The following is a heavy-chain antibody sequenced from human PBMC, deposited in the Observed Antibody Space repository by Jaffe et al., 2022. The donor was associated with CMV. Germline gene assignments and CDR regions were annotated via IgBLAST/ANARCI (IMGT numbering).Heavy chain of an antibody. V-gene: IGHV1-2*02. Sequence: QVQLVQSGAEVKKPGASVKVSCKASGYTFTGYYMHWVRQAPGQGLEWMGWINPNSGGTNYAQKFQGRVTMTRDTSISTAYMELSRLRSDDTAVYYCAREGLIVGATTSFDYWGQGTLVTVSS. CDR1: GYTFTGYY. J-gene: IGHJ4*02. D-gene: IGHD1-26*01. CDR3: AREGLIVGATTSFDY. CDR2: INPNSGGT.